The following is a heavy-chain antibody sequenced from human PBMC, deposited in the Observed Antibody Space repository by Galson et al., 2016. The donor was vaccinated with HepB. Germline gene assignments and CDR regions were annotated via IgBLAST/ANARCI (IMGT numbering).Heavy chain of an antibody. CDR1: GGIFRNYH. CDR3: ARGRLHRTGTECYDRSDAQDI. Sequence: SVKVSCKASGGIFRNYHISWVRQAPEQGLEWMGAILPLFGRADYAEKFQGRVTISAEEFTTTAYMEVSRLTSEDTAIYYCARGRLHRTGTECYDRSDAQDIWGQGTMVTVSS. J-gene: IGHJ3*02. CDR2: ILPLFGRA. V-gene: IGHV1-69*13. D-gene: IGHD2-8*02.